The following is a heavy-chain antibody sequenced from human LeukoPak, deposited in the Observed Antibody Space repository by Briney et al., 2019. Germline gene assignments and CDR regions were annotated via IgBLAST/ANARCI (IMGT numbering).Heavy chain of an antibody. CDR2: ISAYNGNT. J-gene: IGHJ4*02. CDR3: ARLPRGDYDSSGYFDY. D-gene: IGHD3-22*01. CDR1: GYTFTSYG. Sequence: GASVKVSCKASGYTFTSYGISWVRQAPGQGLEWMGWISAYNGNTNYAQKLQGRVTMTTDTSTSTAYMELRSLRSDDTAVYYCARLPRGDYDSSGYFDYWGQGTLVTVSS. V-gene: IGHV1-18*01.